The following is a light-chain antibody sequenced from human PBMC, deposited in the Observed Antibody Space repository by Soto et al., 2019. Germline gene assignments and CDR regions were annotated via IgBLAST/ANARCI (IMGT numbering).Light chain of an antibody. CDR2: DSS. CDR3: QQRSNWPLT. V-gene: IGKV3-11*01. Sequence: EVVLTQSSFTLSLSPGERATLSCRASQSVSSYLAWYQQKPGQAPRLLIYDSSDRATGIPARFSGSGSGTDFTLTITSLEPEDFGVYYCQQRSNWPLTFGGGTKVDIK. CDR1: QSVSSY. J-gene: IGKJ4*01.